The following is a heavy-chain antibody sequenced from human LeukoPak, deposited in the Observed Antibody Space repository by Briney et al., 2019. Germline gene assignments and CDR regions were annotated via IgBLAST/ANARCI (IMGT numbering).Heavy chain of an antibody. CDR1: GFTFSDYY. Sequence: GGSLRLSCAASGFTFSDYYMNWIRQAPGKGLEWIASMRSSGSTIKYADSVKGRFTISRDNAKNSLFLQMSSLRDEDTAVYYCARGADGVSSNSRGWFDPWGQGTLVTVSP. V-gene: IGHV3-11*04. J-gene: IGHJ5*02. D-gene: IGHD2-15*01. CDR2: MRSSGSTI. CDR3: ARGADGVSSNSRGWFDP.